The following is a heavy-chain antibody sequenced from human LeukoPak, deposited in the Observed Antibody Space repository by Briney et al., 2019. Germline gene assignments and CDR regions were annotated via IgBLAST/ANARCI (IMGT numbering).Heavy chain of an antibody. D-gene: IGHD6-19*01. V-gene: IGHV3-21*01. Sequence: GGSLRLSCAASGFTFSSYSMNWVRQAPGKGLEWVSSISSSSSYIYYADSVKGRFTISRDNAKDSLYLQMNSLRAEDTAVYYCARAHRAIAVAGTGIYYYYGMDVWGQGTTVTVSS. CDR2: ISSSSSYI. J-gene: IGHJ6*02. CDR3: ARAHRAIAVAGTGIYYYYGMDV. CDR1: GFTFSSYS.